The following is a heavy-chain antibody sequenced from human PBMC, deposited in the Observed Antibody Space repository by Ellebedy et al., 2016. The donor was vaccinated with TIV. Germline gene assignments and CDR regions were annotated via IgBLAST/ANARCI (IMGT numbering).Heavy chain of an antibody. CDR2: ISYSGSA. J-gene: IGHJ4*02. V-gene: IGHV4-59*08. Sequence: MPSETLSLTCTVSGDSITSYYWNWIRQPPGRGPEWMGHISYSGSAMYNPSLKSRVTMSLDTSKNQVSLHLTSVTAADTAVYYCARQGYRGYSYGATYTPFDYWGQGTLVTVSS. D-gene: IGHD5-18*01. CDR1: GDSITSYY. CDR3: ARQGYRGYSYGATYTPFDY.